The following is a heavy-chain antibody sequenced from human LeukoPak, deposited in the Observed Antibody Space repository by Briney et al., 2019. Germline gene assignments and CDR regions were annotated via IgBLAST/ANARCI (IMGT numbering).Heavy chain of an antibody. CDR3: AKVTRVAVAGYFDY. CDR1: GFTFSGFA. CDR2: VSNSGGST. J-gene: IGHJ4*02. V-gene: IGHV3-23*01. Sequence: GGSLRLSCAASGFTFSGFAMSWVRQAPGKGLEWVSAVSNSGGSTYYADSVEGRFTISRDNSKNTLYLQMNSLRAEDTAVYYCAKVTRVAVAGYFDYWGQGTLVTVSS. D-gene: IGHD6-19*01.